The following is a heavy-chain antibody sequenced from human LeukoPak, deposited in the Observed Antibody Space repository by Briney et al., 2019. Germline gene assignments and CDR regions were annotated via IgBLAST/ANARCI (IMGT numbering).Heavy chain of an antibody. CDR2: INHSGST. V-gene: IGHV4-34*01. J-gene: IGHJ4*02. CDR1: GGSFSGYY. D-gene: IGHD6-19*01. CDR3: ARGWRRSSGWYRYFDY. Sequence: SGTLSLTCAVYGGSFSGYYWSWIRQPPGKGLEWIGEINHSGSTNYNPSLKSRVTISVDTSKNQFSLKLSSVTAADTAVYYCARGWRRSSGWYRYFDYWGQGTLVTVSS.